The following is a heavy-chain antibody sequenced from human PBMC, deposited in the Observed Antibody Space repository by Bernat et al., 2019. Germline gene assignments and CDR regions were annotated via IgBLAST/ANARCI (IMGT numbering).Heavy chain of an antibody. CDR3: AKDPLLYGSGSYYFDY. D-gene: IGHD3-10*01. Sequence: QVQLVESGGGVVQPGRSLRLSCAASGFTFSSCGMPWVRQAPGKGLEWVAFISYDGSNQYYTDSVKGRFTISRDESKNTLYLQMNGLRAEDTAVYYCAKDPLLYGSGSYYFDYWGQGTLVTVSS. J-gene: IGHJ4*02. V-gene: IGHV3-30*18. CDR2: ISYDGSNQ. CDR1: GFTFSSCG.